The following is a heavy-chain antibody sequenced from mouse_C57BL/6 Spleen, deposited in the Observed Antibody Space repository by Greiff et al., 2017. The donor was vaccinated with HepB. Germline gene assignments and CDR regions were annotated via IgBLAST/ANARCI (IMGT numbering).Heavy chain of an antibody. V-gene: IGHV2-6-1*01. Sequence: VQLQESGPGLVAPSQSLSITCTVSGFSLTSYGVHWVRQPPGKGLGWLVVIWSDGSTTYNSALKSRLSISKDNSKSQVFLKMTSLQTDDTAMYYGARHGGGDGHPFADWGQGTLVTVSA. J-gene: IGHJ3*01. CDR3: ARHGGGDGHPFAD. D-gene: IGHD1-1*02. CDR2: IWSDGST. CDR1: GFSLTSYG.